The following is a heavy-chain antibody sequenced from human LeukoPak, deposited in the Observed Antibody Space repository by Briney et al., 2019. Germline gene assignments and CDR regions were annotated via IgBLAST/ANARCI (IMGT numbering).Heavy chain of an antibody. CDR3: ARESYDFWSGQNYYYYMDV. CDR2: IYYSGST. D-gene: IGHD3-3*01. CDR1: GGSISSYY. V-gene: IGHV4-59*01. J-gene: IGHJ6*03. Sequence: ETLSLTCTVSGGSISSYYWSWIRQPPGKGLEWIGYIYYSGSTNYNPSLKSRVTISVDTSKNQFSLKLSSVTAADTAVYYCARESYDFWSGQNYYYYMDVWGRGTTVTVSS.